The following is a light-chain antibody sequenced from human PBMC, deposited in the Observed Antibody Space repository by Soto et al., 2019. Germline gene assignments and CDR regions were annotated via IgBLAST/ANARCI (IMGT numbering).Light chain of an antibody. V-gene: IGKV1-5*03. Sequence: DIQMTQSPSTLSASVGDRVTITCRASQSISSWLAWYQQKPGKAPKLLIYKASSLESGVPSRFSSSGSGTEFNLTISILQPDDFATYYCQQYNSYPVGFGQGTKLEIK. CDR3: QQYNSYPVG. J-gene: IGKJ1*01. CDR1: QSISSW. CDR2: KAS.